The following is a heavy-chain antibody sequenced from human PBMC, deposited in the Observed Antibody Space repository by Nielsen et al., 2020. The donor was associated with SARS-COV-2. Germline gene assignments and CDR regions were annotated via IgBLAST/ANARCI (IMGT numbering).Heavy chain of an antibody. CDR1: GFTFSTYE. CDR2: ISSSSSYI. Sequence: GESLKISCAASGFTFSTYEMNWVRQAPGKGLEWVSSISSSSSYIYYADSVKGRFTISRDNAKNSLYLQMNSLRAEDTAVYYCARGHSYCSSTSCYMGIDAFDIWGQGTMVTVSS. D-gene: IGHD2-2*02. CDR3: ARGHSYCSSTSCYMGIDAFDI. V-gene: IGHV3-21*01. J-gene: IGHJ3*02.